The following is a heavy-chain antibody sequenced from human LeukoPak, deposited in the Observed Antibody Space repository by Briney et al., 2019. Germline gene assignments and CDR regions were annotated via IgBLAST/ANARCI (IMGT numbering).Heavy chain of an antibody. CDR3: AKDRARVGTLVDAFDM. J-gene: IGHJ3*02. D-gene: IGHD1-1*01. Sequence: GASVKVSCKASGYTFTGHYMHWVRQAPGQGLEWMGWINPNSGGTNYAQKFQGRVTMTRDTSISTAYMELSRLRSDDTAVYYCAKDRARVGTLVDAFDMWGQGIMVTVSS. V-gene: IGHV1-2*02. CDR2: INPNSGGT. CDR1: GYTFTGHY.